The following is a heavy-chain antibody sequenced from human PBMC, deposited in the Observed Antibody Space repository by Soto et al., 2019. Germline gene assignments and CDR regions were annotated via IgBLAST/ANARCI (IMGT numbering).Heavy chain of an antibody. Sequence: QVQLVESGGGLVKPGGSLRLSCAASGFTFSDYFLTWIRQAPGKGLEWVSYISSSSSDTNYADSVKGRFTISRDNAKNSLFLQMNNLRVDDTAVYYCARDYDVWSGYLSGHFDYWGQGTLVTVSS. V-gene: IGHV3-11*06. D-gene: IGHD3-3*01. CDR2: ISSSSSDT. CDR1: GFTFSDYF. CDR3: ARDYDVWSGYLSGHFDY. J-gene: IGHJ4*02.